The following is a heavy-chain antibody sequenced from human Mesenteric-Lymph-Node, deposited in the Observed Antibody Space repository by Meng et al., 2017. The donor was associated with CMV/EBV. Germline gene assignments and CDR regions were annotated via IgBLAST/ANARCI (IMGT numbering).Heavy chain of an antibody. CDR2: INHSGST. V-gene: IGHV4-34*01. J-gene: IGHJ5*02. D-gene: IGHD3-10*01. CDR1: GSFSGYY. CDR3: ARGLPCYYGSGSYPWFDP. Sequence: GSFSGYYWSWLRQPPGKGLEWSGEINHSGSTNYNPSLKSRVTISVDTSKHQFSLKLSSVTAADTAVYYCARGLPCYYGSGSYPWFDPWGQGTLVTVSS.